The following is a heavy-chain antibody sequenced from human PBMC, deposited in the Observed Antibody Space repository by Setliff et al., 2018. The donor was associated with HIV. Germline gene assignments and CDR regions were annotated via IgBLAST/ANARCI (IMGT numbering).Heavy chain of an antibody. CDR1: GGSISSSNYY. J-gene: IGHJ1*01. V-gene: IGHV4-39*01. Sequence: SETLSLTCTVSGGSISSSNYYWGWIRQSPGKGLEWIGSVHSYGSVYYNPSLQSRVTVSVDTSKNRFSLNLRSVTATDTAIYYCARHGDYEYFQHWGRGTPVTVSS. D-gene: IGHD4-17*01. CDR3: ARHGDYEYFQH. CDR2: VHSYGSV.